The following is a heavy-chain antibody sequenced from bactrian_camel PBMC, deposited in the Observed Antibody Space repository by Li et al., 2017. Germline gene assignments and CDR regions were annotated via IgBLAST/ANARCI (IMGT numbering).Heavy chain of an antibody. CDR3: TGPLPGTDS. Sequence: HVQLVESGGGSVQAGGSLRLSCAASVYNYSPNCMAWVRQAPGKGLEWVSSIIPDGTLTYYNDQVQGRFTISRDNSKAIVWLQMNSLKPEDTALYYCTGPLPGTDSWGQGTQVTVS. J-gene: IGHJ4*01. D-gene: IGHD5*01. CDR1: VYNYSPNC. V-gene: IGHV3S6*01. CDR2: IIPDGTLT.